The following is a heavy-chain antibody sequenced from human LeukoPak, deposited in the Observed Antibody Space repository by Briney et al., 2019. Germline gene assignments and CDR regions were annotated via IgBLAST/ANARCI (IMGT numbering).Heavy chain of an antibody. CDR1: GFTFSSYS. CDR2: ISGSSSTI. J-gene: IGHJ4*02. D-gene: IGHD2/OR15-2a*01. Sequence: GGSLRLSCAASGFTFSSYSMNWVRQAPGKGLEWVSYISGSSSTIYYADSVKGRFTISRDNAKNSLHLQMNSLRDEDTAVYYCARDQYFSLDYWGQGTLVTVSS. CDR3: ARDQYFSLDY. V-gene: IGHV3-48*02.